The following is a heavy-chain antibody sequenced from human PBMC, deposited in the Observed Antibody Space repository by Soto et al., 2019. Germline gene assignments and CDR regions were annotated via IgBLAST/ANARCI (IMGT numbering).Heavy chain of an antibody. D-gene: IGHD6-13*01. CDR1: GYTFTSYG. CDR3: ARDKAAADASGSFDY. J-gene: IGHJ4*02. CDR2: ISAYNGNT. Sequence: QVQLVQSGAEVKKPGASVKVSCKASGYTFTSYGISWVRQAPGQGLEWMGWISAYNGNTNYAQKLQGRVTMTTDTSTSTAYMELRGLRSDDTAVYYCARDKAAADASGSFDYWGQGTLVTVSS. V-gene: IGHV1-18*01.